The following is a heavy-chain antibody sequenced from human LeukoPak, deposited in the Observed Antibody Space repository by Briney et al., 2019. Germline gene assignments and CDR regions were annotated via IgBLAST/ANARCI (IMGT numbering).Heavy chain of an antibody. V-gene: IGHV4-4*07. CDR1: GGPISSYY. J-gene: IGHJ4*02. D-gene: IGHD3-16*01. CDR3: TRGAGWLIDY. CDR2: IYISGST. Sequence: SETLSLTCTVSGGPISSYYWSWIRQPAGKGLEWIGRIYISGSTNYNPSLKSRVTMSVDTSKNQFSLKLNSLTTADTAVYYCTRGAGWLIDYWGQGILVTVSS.